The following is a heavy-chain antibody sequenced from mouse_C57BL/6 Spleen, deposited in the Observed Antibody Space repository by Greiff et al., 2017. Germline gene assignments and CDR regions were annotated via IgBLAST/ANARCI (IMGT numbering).Heavy chain of an antibody. CDR1: GYTFTSYG. V-gene: IGHV1-81*01. J-gene: IGHJ4*01. D-gene: IGHD2-1*01. CDR3: ARVYGNYEAMDY. Sequence: QVQLQQSGAELARPGASVKLSCKASGYTFTSYGISWVKQRTGPGLEWIGEIYPRSGNTYYNEKFKGKATLTADKSSSTAYMELRSLTSEDSAVYFCARVYGNYEAMDYWGQGTSVTVSS. CDR2: IYPRSGNT.